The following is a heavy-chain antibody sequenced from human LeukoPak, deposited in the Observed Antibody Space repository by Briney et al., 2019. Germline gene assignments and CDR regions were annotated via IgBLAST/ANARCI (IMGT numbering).Heavy chain of an antibody. J-gene: IGHJ5*02. CDR2: IYYSGST. CDR1: GGSISNYY. V-gene: IGHV4-39*01. D-gene: IGHD1-26*01. Sequence: PSETLSLTCTVSGGSISNYYWGWIRQPPGEGLEWIGSIYYSGSTYYNPSLESRVTISVDTSKNQFSLKLSSVTAADTAVYYCARSLVVGATYPYHWGQGTLVTVSS. CDR3: ARSLVVGATYPYH.